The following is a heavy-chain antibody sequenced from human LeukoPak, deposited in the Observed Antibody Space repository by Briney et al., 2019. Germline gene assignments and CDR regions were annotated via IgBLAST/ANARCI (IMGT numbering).Heavy chain of an antibody. CDR2: IYSGGST. J-gene: IGHJ4*02. Sequence: PGGSLRLSCAASGFTVNANYMSWVRQAPGTGLEWPSVIYSGGSTYYADSVRGRFNLSRDSSKNTLYLQMNSLRADDTAVYYCARSSPYYFDYWGQGTLVTVSS. CDR1: GFTVNANY. V-gene: IGHV3-53*01. CDR3: ARSSPYYFDY.